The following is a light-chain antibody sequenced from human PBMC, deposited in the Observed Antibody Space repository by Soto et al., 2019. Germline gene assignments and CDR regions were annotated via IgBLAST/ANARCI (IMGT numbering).Light chain of an antibody. CDR1: QSVGNNF. V-gene: IGKV3-20*01. CDR2: DAS. CDR3: HQYGTSPQT. Sequence: EFVLTQSPCTLSLSPGERATLSCRASQSVGNNFLAWYQQKPGQAPTLLIYDASSRASGLPDRFSGSGSETDFTLTVSRLELEDFAVYFCHQYGTSPQTFGQGTKVDIK. J-gene: IGKJ1*01.